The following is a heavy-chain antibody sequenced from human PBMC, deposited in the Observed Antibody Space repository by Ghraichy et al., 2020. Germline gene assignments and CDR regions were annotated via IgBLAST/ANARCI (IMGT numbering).Heavy chain of an antibody. J-gene: IGHJ4*02. Sequence: SETLSLTCAVYGGSFSGYYWSWIRQPPGKGLEWIGEINHSGSTNYNPSLKSRVTISVDTSKNQFSLKLSSVTAADTAVYYCARVDIAPRLIDYWGQGTLVTVSS. CDR3: ARVDIAPRLIDY. CDR2: INHSGST. CDR1: GGSFSGYY. V-gene: IGHV4-34*01. D-gene: IGHD5-12*01.